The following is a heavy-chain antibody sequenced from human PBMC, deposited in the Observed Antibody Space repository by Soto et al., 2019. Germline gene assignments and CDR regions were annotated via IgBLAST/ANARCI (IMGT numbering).Heavy chain of an antibody. Sequence: SETLSLTCTVSGGSISSYYWSWIRQPPGKGLELIGYIYYSGGTNYNPSLKSRVTISVDTSKSQFSLKLSSVTAADTAVYYCARGPRYCIGTSCSVGWFDPWGQGTLVTVSS. D-gene: IGHD2-2*01. V-gene: IGHV4-59*01. J-gene: IGHJ5*02. CDR2: IYYSGGT. CDR3: ARGPRYCIGTSCSVGWFDP. CDR1: GGSISSYY.